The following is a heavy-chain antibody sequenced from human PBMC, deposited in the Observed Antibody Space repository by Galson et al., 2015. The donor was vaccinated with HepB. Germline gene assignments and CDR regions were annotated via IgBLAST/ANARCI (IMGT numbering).Heavy chain of an antibody. D-gene: IGHD5-12*01. V-gene: IGHV3-30*18. CDR1: GFTFSSYG. J-gene: IGHJ5*02. Sequence: ALRLSCAASGFTFSSYGMHWVRQAPGKGLEWVAVISYDGSNKYYADSVKGRFTISRDNSKNTLYLQTNSLRAEDTAVYYCAKGGYGNWFDPWGQGTLVTVSS. CDR2: ISYDGSNK. CDR3: AKGGYGNWFDP.